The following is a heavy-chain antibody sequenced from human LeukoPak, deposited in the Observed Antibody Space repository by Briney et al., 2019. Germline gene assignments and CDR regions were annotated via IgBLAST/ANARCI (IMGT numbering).Heavy chain of an antibody. J-gene: IGHJ2*01. D-gene: IGHD3-10*01. CDR1: GFTFSSYS. Sequence: GGSLRLSCAASGFTFSSYSMNWVRQAPGKGLEWVSAISGSGGSTYYADSVKGRFTISRDNSKNTLYLQMNSLRAEDTAVYYCAKPLWFGELMAPEGYFDLWGRGTLVTVSS. CDR2: ISGSGGST. V-gene: IGHV3-23*01. CDR3: AKPLWFGELMAPEGYFDL.